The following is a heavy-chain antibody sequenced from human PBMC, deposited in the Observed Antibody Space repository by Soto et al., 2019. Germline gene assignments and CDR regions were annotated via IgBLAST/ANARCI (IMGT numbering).Heavy chain of an antibody. Sequence: SETLSLTCTVSGGSISSYYWSWIRQPAGKGLEWIGRIYTSGSTNYNPSLKSRVTMSVDTSKNQFSLKLSSVTAADTAVYYCAREYPIAVAGGWFDPWGQGTLVTVSS. CDR2: IYTSGST. V-gene: IGHV4-4*07. D-gene: IGHD6-19*01. CDR1: GGSISSYY. J-gene: IGHJ5*02. CDR3: AREYPIAVAGGWFDP.